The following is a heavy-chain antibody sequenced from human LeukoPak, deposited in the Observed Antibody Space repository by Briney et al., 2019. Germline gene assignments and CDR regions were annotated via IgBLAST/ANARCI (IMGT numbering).Heavy chain of an antibody. D-gene: IGHD1-26*01. CDR2: ISAYNGNT. CDR3: AILRQYSGSYSFDY. V-gene: IGHV1-18*01. J-gene: IGHJ4*02. CDR1: GYTFTSYG. Sequence: ASVKVSCKASGYTFTSYGISWVRQAPGQGLEWMGWISAYNGNTNYAQKLQGRVTMTTDTSTSTAYMELRSLRSDDTAVYYCAILRQYSGSYSFDYWGQGTLVTVSS.